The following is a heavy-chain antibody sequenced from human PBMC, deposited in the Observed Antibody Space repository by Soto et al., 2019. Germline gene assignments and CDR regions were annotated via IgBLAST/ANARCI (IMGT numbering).Heavy chain of an antibody. Sequence: GESLKISCKGSGYRFTSYWIGWVRQMPGKGLEWMGIIYPGDSDTRYGLSFQGQVTISADKSISTAYLQWSSLKASDTAMYYCARHAVLLPDAMNGGGWFDPWGQGTLVTVSS. CDR3: ARHAVLLPDAMNGGGWFDP. CDR2: IYPGDSDT. V-gene: IGHV5-51*01. CDR1: GYRFTSYW. J-gene: IGHJ5*02. D-gene: IGHD2-2*01.